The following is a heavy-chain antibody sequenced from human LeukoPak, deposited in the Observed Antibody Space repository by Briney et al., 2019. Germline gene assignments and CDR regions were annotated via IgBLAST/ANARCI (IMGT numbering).Heavy chain of an antibody. CDR2: ISYDGSNK. CDR3: ARDNHDYGDYVGWFDP. CDR1: GFTFSSYA. Sequence: GGSLRLSCAASGFTFSSYAMHWVRQAPGKGLESVAVISYDGSNKYYADSVKGRFTISRDNSKNTLYLQMNSLRAEDTAVYYCARDNHDYGDYVGWFDPWGQGTLVTVSS. V-gene: IGHV3-30-3*01. D-gene: IGHD4-17*01. J-gene: IGHJ5*02.